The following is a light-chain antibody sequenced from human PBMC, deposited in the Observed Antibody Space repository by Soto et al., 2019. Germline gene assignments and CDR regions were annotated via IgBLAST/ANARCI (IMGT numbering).Light chain of an antibody. J-gene: IGKJ1*01. CDR3: QQAYTFTRT. CDR1: KSISSY. Sequence: DIQMPQSPSSLSASVGDRVTITCRSSKSISSYLNWYQQKPGKAPQLLIYAASSLQSGVPSRFSGSGSGTEFTLTISSLQPEDFATYYCQQAYTFTRTFGQGTKVDIK. CDR2: AAS. V-gene: IGKV1-39*01.